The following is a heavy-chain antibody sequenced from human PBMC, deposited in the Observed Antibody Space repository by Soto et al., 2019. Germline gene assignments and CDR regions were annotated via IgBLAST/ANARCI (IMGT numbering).Heavy chain of an antibody. D-gene: IGHD5-12*01. V-gene: IGHV2-5*01. J-gene: IGHJ6*02. CDR2: IFCNDEK. CDR3: AHSWRSKREYIGFKDNYYYFGMAV. Sequence: QSTLEESGPTLVKPTQTLTLTCSFSRSSPTTNGVAVCWIRQPPGKALVGLALIFCNDEKRYSPSLRSRLIITKYTAKNQVVLTMYNMDPVDTGTYYCAHSWRSKREYIGFKDNYYYFGMAVWGPVTTVTVSS. CDR1: RSSPTTNGVA.